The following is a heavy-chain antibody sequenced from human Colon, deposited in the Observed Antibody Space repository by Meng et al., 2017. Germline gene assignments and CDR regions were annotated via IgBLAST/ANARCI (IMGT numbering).Heavy chain of an antibody. Sequence: VPLQEWCPGLVMPSGPLSLTCAVSGGSISSNYWWSWVRQSPKKGLEWIGEIHHGGTTNYNPSLKSRVTISVDTSNNQFSLKLSSVTAADTAVYYCARIDYGGNGIEKYFFDYWGQGTLVTVSS. J-gene: IGHJ4*02. CDR3: ARIDYGGNGIEKYFFDY. D-gene: IGHD4-23*01. V-gene: IGHV4-4*02. CDR2: IHHGGTT. CDR1: GGSISSNYW.